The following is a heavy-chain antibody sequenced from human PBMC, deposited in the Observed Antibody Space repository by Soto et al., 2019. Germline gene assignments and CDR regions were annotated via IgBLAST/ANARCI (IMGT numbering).Heavy chain of an antibody. J-gene: IGHJ4*02. V-gene: IGHV3-30*18. Sequence: GGSLRLSCTASGFTFSSYGMHWVRQAPGKGLEGVAVISYDGSNKYYADSVKGRFTISRDNSKNTLYLEMNSLRGEDTAVYYCAKSLQTNGWDFYDYWGRGTLVTVSS. CDR2: ISYDGSNK. CDR3: AKSLQTNGWDFYDY. D-gene: IGHD6-19*01. CDR1: GFTFSSYG.